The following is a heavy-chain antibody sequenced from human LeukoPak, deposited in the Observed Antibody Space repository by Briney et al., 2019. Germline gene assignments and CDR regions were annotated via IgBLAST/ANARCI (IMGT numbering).Heavy chain of an antibody. Sequence: GGSLRLSCAASGFTFSGSAMHWVRQASGKGLERVGRIRSKANSYATAYAASVKGRFTISRDDSKNTAYLQMNSLKTEDTAVYYCTRPGLAAAGTPAYYYYYMDVWGKGTTVTVSS. CDR1: GFTFSGSA. V-gene: IGHV3-73*01. CDR2: IRSKANSYAT. J-gene: IGHJ6*03. CDR3: TRPGLAAAGTPAYYYYYMDV. D-gene: IGHD6-13*01.